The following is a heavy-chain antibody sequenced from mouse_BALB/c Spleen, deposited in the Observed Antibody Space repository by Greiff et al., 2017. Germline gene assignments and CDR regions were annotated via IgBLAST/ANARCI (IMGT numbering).Heavy chain of an antibody. J-gene: IGHJ4*01. D-gene: IGHD2-14*01. Sequence: EVQVVESGGGLVKPGGSLKLSCAASGFTFSSYAMSWVRQTPEKRLEWVASISSGGSTYYPDSVKGRFTISRDNARNILYLRMSSLRSEDTAMYYCARGGTDYYAMDYWGQGTSVTVSS. CDR3: ARGGTDYYAMDY. CDR2: ISSGGST. V-gene: IGHV5-6-5*01. CDR1: GFTFSSYA.